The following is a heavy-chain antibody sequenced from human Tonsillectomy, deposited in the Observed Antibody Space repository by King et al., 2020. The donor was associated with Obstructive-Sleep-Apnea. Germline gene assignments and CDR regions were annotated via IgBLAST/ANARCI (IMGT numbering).Heavy chain of an antibody. CDR2: ISFDSSKK. Sequence: VQLVESGGGVVQPGRSLRLSCAASGFTFNTYGMHWVRQAPGKGLGWVAFISFDSSKKTYADSGKGRFSVSRDNSKNTMFLQMDSLRAEDTAMYYCARDVLDSSGWEHRTYWGQGTLVTVSS. J-gene: IGHJ4*02. V-gene: IGHV3-33*01. CDR1: GFTFNTYG. D-gene: IGHD3-22*01. CDR3: ARDVLDSSGWEHRTY.